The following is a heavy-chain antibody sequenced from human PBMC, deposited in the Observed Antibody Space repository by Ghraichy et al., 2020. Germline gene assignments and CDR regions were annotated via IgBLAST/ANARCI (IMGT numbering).Heavy chain of an antibody. CDR3: ARSSGWPYYYYYMDV. CDR1: GGSFSCYY. CDR2: INHSGST. J-gene: IGHJ6*03. D-gene: IGHD6-19*01. V-gene: IGHV4-34*01. Sequence: SETLSLTCAVYGGSFSCYYWSWIRQPPGKGLEWIGEINHSGSTNYNPSLKSRVTISVDTSKNQFSLKLSSVTAADTAVYYCARSSGWPYYYYYMDVWGKGTTVTVSS.